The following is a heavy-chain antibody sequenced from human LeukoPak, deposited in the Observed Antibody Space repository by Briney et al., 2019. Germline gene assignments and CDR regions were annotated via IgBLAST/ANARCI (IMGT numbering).Heavy chain of an antibody. CDR3: AKRGVVIRVILVGFHKEAYYFDS. CDR2: IGSSVNNT. V-gene: IGHV3-23*01. J-gene: IGHJ4*02. CDR1: GFSFSNYA. Sequence: GGSLRLSCAASGFSFSNYALSWVRQAPGKGLEWVSSIGSSVNNTHYADSVKGRFTISRDNPKNTLYLQMNSLRAEDTAVYFCAKRGVVIRVILVGFHKEAYYFDSWGQGALVTVSS. D-gene: IGHD3-22*01.